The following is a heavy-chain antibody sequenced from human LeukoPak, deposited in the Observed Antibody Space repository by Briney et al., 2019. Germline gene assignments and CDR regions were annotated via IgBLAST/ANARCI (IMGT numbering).Heavy chain of an antibody. CDR1: GFTFSSYG. Sequence: GGSLRLSCAASGFTFSSYGMHWVRQAPGKGLEWVAVISYDGSNKYYADSVKGRFTISRDNAKNSLYLQMNSLRAEDTALYYCAKSLPEDYYYGMDVWGQGTTVTVSS. CDR2: ISYDGSNK. J-gene: IGHJ6*02. V-gene: IGHV3-30*18. CDR3: AKSLPEDYYYGMDV.